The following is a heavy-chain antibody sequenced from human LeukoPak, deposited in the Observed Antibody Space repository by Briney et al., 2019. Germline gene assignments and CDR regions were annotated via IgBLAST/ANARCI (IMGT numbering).Heavy chain of an antibody. CDR1: GFPFSSCW. CDR3: TRVGYIDEGIDY. CDR2: IKQDGSKK. J-gene: IGHJ4*02. V-gene: IGHV3-7*04. Sequence: PGGSLRLSCAASGFPFSSCWMTWVRQAPGKGLEWVANIKQDGSKKSYVDSVKGRFTISRDNAKNSLYLQMNSLRAEDTAIYYCTRVGYIDEGIDYWGQGTLVTVSS. D-gene: IGHD5-24*01.